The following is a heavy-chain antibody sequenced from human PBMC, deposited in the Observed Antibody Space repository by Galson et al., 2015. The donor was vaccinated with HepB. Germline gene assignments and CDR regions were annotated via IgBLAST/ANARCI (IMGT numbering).Heavy chain of an antibody. CDR3: ARRRFDEAGFDY. Sequence: SVKVSCKASGYTFSRHTLDWLRQAPGQGPEWVGRVNTYNGQTDFAFNFQGRVTMTIKTSTNTAYMELRTLRFDDTAIYYCARRRFDEAGFDYWGQGTLVTVSS. J-gene: IGHJ4*02. V-gene: IGHV1-18*01. CDR1: GYTFSRHT. D-gene: IGHD3-16*01. CDR2: VNTYNGQT.